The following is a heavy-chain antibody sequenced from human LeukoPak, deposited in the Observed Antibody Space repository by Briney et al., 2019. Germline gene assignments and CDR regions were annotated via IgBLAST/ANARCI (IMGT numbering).Heavy chain of an antibody. J-gene: IGHJ5*02. CDR2: INHSGST. D-gene: IGHD2-2*02. CDR3: ARDGSSYQLLYSDWFDP. V-gene: IGHV4-34*01. Sequence: PSETLSLTCAVYGGSFSGYYWSWIRQPPGKGLEWIGEINHSGSTNYNPSLKSRVTISVDTSKNQFSLKLSSVTAADTAVYYCARDGSSYQLLYSDWFDPWGQGTLVTVSS. CDR1: GGSFSGYY.